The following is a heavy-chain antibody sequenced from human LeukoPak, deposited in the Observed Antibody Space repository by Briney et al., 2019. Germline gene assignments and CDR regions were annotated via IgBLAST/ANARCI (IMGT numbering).Heavy chain of an antibody. CDR3: ASNDDCSNIRCYNGAFDM. CDR1: GGTFSSYA. CDR2: INPISGGT. Sequence: ASVKVSCKASGGTFSSYAISWVRQAPGQGLEWMGWINPISGGTKYVQEFQGRVTMTRDTSISTAYMELSRLRSDDTAVYYCASNDDCSNIRCYNGAFDMWGQGTLVTVSS. V-gene: IGHV1-2*02. D-gene: IGHD2-2*01. J-gene: IGHJ3*02.